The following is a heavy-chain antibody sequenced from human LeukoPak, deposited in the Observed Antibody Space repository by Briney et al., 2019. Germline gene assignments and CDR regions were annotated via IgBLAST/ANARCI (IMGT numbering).Heavy chain of an antibody. Sequence: SVKVSCKASGGTFSSYAISWVRQAPGQGLEWMGRIIPIFGTANYAQKFQGRVTITTDESTSTAYMELSSLRSEDTAVYYCARDPIDDILTGYFPSEGFDYWGQGTLVTVSS. CDR3: ARDPIDDILTGYFPSEGFDY. CDR1: GGTFSSYA. V-gene: IGHV1-69*05. D-gene: IGHD3-9*01. J-gene: IGHJ4*02. CDR2: IIPIFGTA.